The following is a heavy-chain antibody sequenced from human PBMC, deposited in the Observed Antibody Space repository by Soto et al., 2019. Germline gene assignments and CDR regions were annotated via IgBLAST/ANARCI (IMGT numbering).Heavy chain of an antibody. CDR2: ISGSGGST. V-gene: IGHV3-23*01. D-gene: IGHD4-17*01. CDR3: ANVPYGDTYYYYYMDV. Sequence: GGSLRLSCAASGFTFSSYAMSWVRQAPGKGLEWVSAISGSGGSTYYADSVKGRFTISRDNSKNTLYLQMNSLRAEDTAVYYCANVPYGDTYYYYYMDVWGKGTTVTVPS. CDR1: GFTFSSYA. J-gene: IGHJ6*03.